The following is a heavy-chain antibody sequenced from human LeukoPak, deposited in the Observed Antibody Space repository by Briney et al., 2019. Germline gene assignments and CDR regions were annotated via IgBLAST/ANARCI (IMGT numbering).Heavy chain of an antibody. J-gene: IGHJ1*01. CDR3: TTPPGNYYAWAYFQH. V-gene: IGHV3-15*01. D-gene: IGHD1-26*01. Sequence: GGSLRLSCAASGFTFSNAWMTWVRQAPGQGLEWVGRIKSKTDGGTADYAAPVKGRFTISRDDSKNTMYLQLNSLKTEDTAVYYCTTPPGNYYAWAYFQHWGQGTLVTVSS. CDR1: GFTFSNAW. CDR2: IKSKTDGGTA.